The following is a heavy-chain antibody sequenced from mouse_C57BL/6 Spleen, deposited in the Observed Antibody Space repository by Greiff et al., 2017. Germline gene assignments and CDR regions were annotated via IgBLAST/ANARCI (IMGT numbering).Heavy chain of an antibody. V-gene: IGHV1-19*01. CDR3: ARDSNSWYFDV. Sequence: DVKLQESGPVLVKPGASVKMSCKASGYTFTDYYMNWVKQSHGKSLEWIGVINPYNGGTSYNQKFKGKATLTVDKSSSTAYMELNSLTSEDSAVYYCARDSNSWYFDVWGTGTTVTVSS. CDR2: INPYNGGT. J-gene: IGHJ1*03. CDR1: GYTFTDYY. D-gene: IGHD2-5*01.